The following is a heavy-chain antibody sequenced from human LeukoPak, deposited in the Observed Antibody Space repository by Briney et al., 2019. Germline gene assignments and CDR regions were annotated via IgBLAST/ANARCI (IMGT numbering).Heavy chain of an antibody. J-gene: IGHJ4*02. CDR3: ARRYGSGSWGSYFDY. CDR1: GFTSSSYG. D-gene: IGHD3-10*01. V-gene: IGHV3-30*02. CDR2: IRYDGSNK. Sequence: GGSLRLSCAASGFTSSSYGMHWVRQAPGKGLEWVAFIRYDGSNKYYADSVKGRFTISRDNSKNTLYLQMNSLRAEDTAVYYCARRYGSGSWGSYFDYWGQGTLVTVSS.